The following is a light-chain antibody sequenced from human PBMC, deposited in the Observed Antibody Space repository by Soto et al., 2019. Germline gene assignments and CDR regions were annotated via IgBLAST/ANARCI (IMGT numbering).Light chain of an antibody. V-gene: IGLV2-18*01. CDR1: SSDVGSYNR. Sequence: QSALTQPPSVSGSPGQSVTISCTGTSSDVGSYNRLSWYQQPPGTAPKLIMYEVNTRPSGVPDRFSGSKSGSTASLTISGLQAEDEADYYCSLYISGSTYVFGTETKVTVL. CDR3: SLYISGSTYV. J-gene: IGLJ1*01. CDR2: EVN.